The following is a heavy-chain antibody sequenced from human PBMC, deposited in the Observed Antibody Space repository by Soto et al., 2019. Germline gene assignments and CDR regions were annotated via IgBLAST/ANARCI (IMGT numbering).Heavy chain of an antibody. Sequence: GESLKISCKGSGYSFTTYSIAWVRQMPGKGLEWVGIIYHGDSDTRYSPCFEGHVTISVDKSISTAFLQWNSLKASDNAIYYCARHSTSAPKDYWGQGTLVTVSS. CDR1: GYSFTTYS. D-gene: IGHD3-10*01. V-gene: IGHV5-51*01. CDR2: IYHGDSDT. CDR3: ARHSTSAPKDY. J-gene: IGHJ4*01.